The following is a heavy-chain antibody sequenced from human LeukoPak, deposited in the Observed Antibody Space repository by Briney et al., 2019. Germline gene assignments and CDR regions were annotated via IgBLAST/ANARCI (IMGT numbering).Heavy chain of an antibody. CDR1: GFTVSSNY. J-gene: IGHJ6*02. CDR2: LYSGGST. D-gene: IGHD5-24*01. V-gene: IGHV3-66*01. CDR3: ASRDKGYYYGMDV. Sequence: GGSLRLSCAASGFTVSSNYMSWVRQAPGKGLEWVSLLYSGGSTYYADSVKGRFSISRDNSKNTLYLQMNSLRAEDTAVYYCASRDKGYYYGMDVWGQGTTVTVSS.